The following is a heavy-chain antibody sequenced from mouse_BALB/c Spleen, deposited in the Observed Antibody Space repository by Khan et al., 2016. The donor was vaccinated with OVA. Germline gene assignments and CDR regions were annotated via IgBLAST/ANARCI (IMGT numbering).Heavy chain of an antibody. CDR3: ARAYYRYDGYYAMDY. J-gene: IGHJ4*01. CDR2: IWGGGGT. CDR1: GFSLSRYN. Sequence: QVQLKESGPGLVAPSQSLSITCTVSGFSLSRYNIHWVRQPPGKGLEWLGMIWGGGGTDYNSTLKSRLSISKDNSKSQVFLKMNSLQTDDTAMYYCARAYYRYDGYYAMDYWGQGTSVTVCS. V-gene: IGHV2-6-4*01. D-gene: IGHD2-14*01.